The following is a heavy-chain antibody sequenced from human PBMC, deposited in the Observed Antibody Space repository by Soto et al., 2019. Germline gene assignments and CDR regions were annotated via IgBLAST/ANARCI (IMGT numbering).Heavy chain of an antibody. Sequence: QDHLVQSGPEVKRPGASVRISCKTSGFTFTDYSLHWVRQAPGQGLEWMGRIDLGNGNRKYSQDLQGRVTITSDTSASTAYMDLNSLKFEDTAVYYCATEGRSGWYDYWGQGTLVTVSS. D-gene: IGHD6-19*01. J-gene: IGHJ4*02. CDR2: IDLGNGNR. V-gene: IGHV1-3*01. CDR1: GFTFTDYS. CDR3: ATEGRSGWYDY.